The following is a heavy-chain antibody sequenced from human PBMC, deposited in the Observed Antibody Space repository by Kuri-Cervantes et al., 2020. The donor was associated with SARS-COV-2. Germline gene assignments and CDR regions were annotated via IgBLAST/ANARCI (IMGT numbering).Heavy chain of an antibody. CDR3: ARDSGPLRYSYFDY. Sequence: SLSLSCAVSGFTFSSYGMHWVRQAPGKGLEWVAVIWYDGSNKYYADPVKGRFTIFRGNSKNTVFLQMYSLGAEVTAVYYCARDSGPLRYSYFDYWGLGALVTVSS. CDR1: GFTFSSYG. D-gene: IGHD3-9*01. J-gene: IGHJ4*02. CDR2: IWYDGSNK. V-gene: IGHV3-33*01.